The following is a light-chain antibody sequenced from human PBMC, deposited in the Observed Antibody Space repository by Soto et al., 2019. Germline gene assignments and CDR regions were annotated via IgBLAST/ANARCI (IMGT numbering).Light chain of an antibody. J-gene: IGKJ2*01. CDR3: QQYNTWPPMFT. V-gene: IGKV3-15*01. CDR2: GAS. Sequence: DIVMTQSPVTLSVSAGERVTLSCRASQSVSRNLAWYQHKAGQAPRLLISGASTRATGIPARFSGSGSGTEFSLTISSLPSEDVAVYSCQQYNTWPPMFTFGQGTKLEIK. CDR1: QSVSRN.